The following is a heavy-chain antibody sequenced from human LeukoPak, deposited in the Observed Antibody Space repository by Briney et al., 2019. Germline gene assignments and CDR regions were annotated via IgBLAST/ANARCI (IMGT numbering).Heavy chain of an antibody. J-gene: IGHJ4*02. CDR1: GFTFSDYY. CDR2: IRYDGSNK. Sequence: GGSLRLSCAASGFTFSDYYMSWIRQAPGKGLEWVAFIRYDGSNKYYADSVKGRFTISRDNSKNTLYLQMNSLRAEDTAVYYCACGSGSSAYWGQGTLVTVSS. V-gene: IGHV3-30*02. CDR3: ACGSGSSAY. D-gene: IGHD6-6*01.